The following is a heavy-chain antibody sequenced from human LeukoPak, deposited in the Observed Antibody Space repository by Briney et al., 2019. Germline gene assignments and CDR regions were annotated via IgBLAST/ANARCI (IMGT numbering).Heavy chain of an antibody. CDR2: ISSRSRTT. CDR1: GFTFSNYS. Sequence: PGGSLRLSCAASGFTFSNYSMSWVRQAPGKGLEWVADISSRSRTTYYADSVRGRFTISRDNAKNSLYLQMNSLRAEDTAVYYCASFSAATIEPRPHYWGQGTLVTVSS. D-gene: IGHD5-12*01. V-gene: IGHV3-48*01. J-gene: IGHJ4*02. CDR3: ASFSAATIEPRPHY.